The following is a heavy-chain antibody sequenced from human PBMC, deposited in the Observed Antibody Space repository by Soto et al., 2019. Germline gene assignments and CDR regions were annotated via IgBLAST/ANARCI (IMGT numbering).Heavy chain of an antibody. CDR3: ARQTTMIVVDIHNWFDP. CDR2: INAGNGNT. D-gene: IGHD3-22*01. Sequence: ASVKVSCKASGYTFTSYAMHWVRQAPGQRLEWMGWINAGNGNTKYSQKFQGRVTITRDTSASTAYMELSSLRSEDTAVYYCARQTTMIVVDIHNWFDPWGQGTLVTVSS. CDR1: GYTFTSYA. V-gene: IGHV1-3*01. J-gene: IGHJ5*02.